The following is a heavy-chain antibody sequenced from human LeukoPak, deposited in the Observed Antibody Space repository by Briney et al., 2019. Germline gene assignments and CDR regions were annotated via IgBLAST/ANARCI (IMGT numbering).Heavy chain of an antibody. V-gene: IGHV3-30*03. J-gene: IGHJ3*02. Sequence: GGSLRLSCAASGFTFRSYDMHWVRQAPGKGLEWVAVISYDGSKEYYGDSVKGRFTISRDNSKNTLSLQMNSLRAEDTAVYYCAQDFDALDMWGQGTMVTVSS. CDR3: AQDFDALDM. CDR2: ISYDGSKE. CDR1: GFTFRSYD. D-gene: IGHD3/OR15-3a*01.